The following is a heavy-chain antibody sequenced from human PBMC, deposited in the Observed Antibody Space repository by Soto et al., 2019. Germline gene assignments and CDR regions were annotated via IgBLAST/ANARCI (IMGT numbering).Heavy chain of an antibody. CDR3: AKLNGNFAIVVVPAAPFDY. CDR2: ISGSGGST. CDR1: GFTFSSYA. D-gene: IGHD2-2*01. J-gene: IGHJ4*02. Sequence: GGSLRLSCAASGFTFSSYAMNWVRQAPGKGLEWVSAISGSGGSTYYADSVKGRFTISRDNSKNTLYLQMNSLRAEDTAVYYCAKLNGNFAIVVVPAAPFDYWGQGTLVTVSS. V-gene: IGHV3-23*01.